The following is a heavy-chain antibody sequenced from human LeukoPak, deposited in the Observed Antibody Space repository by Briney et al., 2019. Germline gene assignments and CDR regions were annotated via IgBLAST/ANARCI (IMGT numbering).Heavy chain of an antibody. Sequence: GGSLRLSRAASGFTFRSHWMSWVRQAPGKGLEGVANINEDGNAKNYVDSVKGRLTISRDNAKNSVYLQMNSLRVEDTAVYYCARHLIEYITLDLWGHGTMVTVSS. CDR1: GFTFRSHW. CDR2: INEDGNAK. CDR3: ARHLIEYITLDL. D-gene: IGHD1-1*01. J-gene: IGHJ3*01. V-gene: IGHV3-7*01.